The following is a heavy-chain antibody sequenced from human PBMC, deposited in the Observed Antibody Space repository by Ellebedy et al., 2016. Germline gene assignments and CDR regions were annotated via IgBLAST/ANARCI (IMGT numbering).Heavy chain of an antibody. Sequence: GGSLRLSCAASGFTFSSYGMHWVRRAPGKGLEWVSSISSSSSYIYYADSVKGRFTISRDNAKNSLFLQMNSLRTEDTAVYFCAKALHTSGTYPSFDSWGQGTLVTVSS. CDR1: GFTFSSYG. V-gene: IGHV3-21*04. J-gene: IGHJ4*02. D-gene: IGHD3-10*01. CDR3: AKALHTSGTYPSFDS. CDR2: ISSSSSYI.